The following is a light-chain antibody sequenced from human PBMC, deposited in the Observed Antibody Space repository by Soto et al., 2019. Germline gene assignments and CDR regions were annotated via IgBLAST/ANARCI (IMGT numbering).Light chain of an antibody. J-gene: IGKJ3*01. V-gene: IGKV3-20*01. CDR2: GTS. CDR3: QQYGSSLFT. CDR1: QSVSSKY. Sequence: DIVLTQSPGTLSFSPGERATLSCRASQSVSSKYLAWYQQKPGQPPRVLIYGTSIRATGIPERFSGRGSGTDFTLTITRLESEDFAVYYCQQYGSSLFTFGPGTKVDFK.